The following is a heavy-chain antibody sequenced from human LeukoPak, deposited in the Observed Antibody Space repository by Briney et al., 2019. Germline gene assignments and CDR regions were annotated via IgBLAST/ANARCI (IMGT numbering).Heavy chain of an antibody. Sequence: KPSETLSLTCAVYGGSFSGYYWSWIRQPPGKGLEWIGEINHSGSTNYNPSLKSRVTISVDTSKNQFSLKLSSVTAADTAVYYCARGLSDIVVVPAAEFGDQGNLFDYWGQGTLVTVSS. CDR3: ARGLSDIVVVPAAEFGDQGNLFDY. CDR1: GGSFSGYY. D-gene: IGHD2-2*01. CDR2: INHSGST. J-gene: IGHJ4*02. V-gene: IGHV4-34*01.